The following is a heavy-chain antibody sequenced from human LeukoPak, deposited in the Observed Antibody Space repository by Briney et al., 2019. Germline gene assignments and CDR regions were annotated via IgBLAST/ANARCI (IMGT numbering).Heavy chain of an antibody. Sequence: GGSLRLACATSGFTFSPYSFNWVRQAPGKGLEWISYINAHRTIYYADSVEGRFTISRDNAKNSAYLQLNSLRVEDTAMYYCARSVEGSFDYWGQGTLVTVSS. CDR2: INAHRTI. CDR3: ARSVEGSFDY. D-gene: IGHD6-19*01. V-gene: IGHV3-48*01. CDR1: GFTFSPYS. J-gene: IGHJ4*02.